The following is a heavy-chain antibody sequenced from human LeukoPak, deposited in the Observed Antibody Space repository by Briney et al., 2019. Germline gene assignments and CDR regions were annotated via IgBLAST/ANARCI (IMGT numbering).Heavy chain of an antibody. D-gene: IGHD3-10*01. CDR3: ARLDYYGSGSYLDY. J-gene: IGHJ4*02. CDR2: IYYSGST. V-gene: IGHV4-59*08. Sequence: PSETLSLTCTVSGGSISSYYWSWIRQPPGKGLEWIGYIYYSGSTNYNPSLKSRVTISVDTSKNQFSLKLSSVTAADTAVYYCARLDYYGSGSYLDYWGQGTLVTVSS. CDR1: GGSISSYY.